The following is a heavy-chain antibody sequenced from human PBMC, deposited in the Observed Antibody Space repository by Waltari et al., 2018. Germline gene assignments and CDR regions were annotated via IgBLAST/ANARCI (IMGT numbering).Heavy chain of an antibody. CDR3: ARVARSTPPSSEDDAFDI. D-gene: IGHD2-15*01. J-gene: IGHJ3*02. CDR1: GGSFSGYY. V-gene: IGHV4-34*01. Sequence: QVQLQQWGAGLLKPSETLSLTCAVYGGSFSGYYWSWIRQPPGKGLEWIGEINHSGSTNHNPSLKSRVTISVDTSKNQFSLKLSSVTAADTAVYYCARVARSTPPSSEDDAFDIWGQGTMVTVSS. CDR2: INHSGST.